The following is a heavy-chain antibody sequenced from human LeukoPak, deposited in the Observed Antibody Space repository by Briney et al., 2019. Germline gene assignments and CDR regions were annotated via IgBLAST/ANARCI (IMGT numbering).Heavy chain of an antibody. J-gene: IGHJ4*02. CDR1: GFTFSSYE. Sequence: GGSLRLSCAASGFTFSSYETNWVRQAPGKGLEWVSYISSSGSTIYYADSVKGRFTISRDNAKNSLYLQMNSLRAEDTAVYYCARDHSRITMVRGALDYWGQGTLVTVSS. CDR3: ARDHSRITMVRGALDY. CDR2: ISSSGSTI. V-gene: IGHV3-48*03. D-gene: IGHD3-10*01.